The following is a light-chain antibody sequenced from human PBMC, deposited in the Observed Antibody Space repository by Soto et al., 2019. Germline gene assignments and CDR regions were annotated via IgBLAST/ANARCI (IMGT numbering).Light chain of an antibody. J-gene: IGKJ1*01. CDR1: QSVLYSSNNKNY. V-gene: IGKV4-1*01. CDR3: QQYYSSPWT. Sequence: DIVMTQSPDSLAVSLGERATINCKSSQSVLYSSNNKNYLAWYQQKSGQPPKLLIYRASTRESGVPDRFSGSGSGTDFTLTISSLQAADVAVYYCQQYYSSPWTFGQGTKVEIK. CDR2: RAS.